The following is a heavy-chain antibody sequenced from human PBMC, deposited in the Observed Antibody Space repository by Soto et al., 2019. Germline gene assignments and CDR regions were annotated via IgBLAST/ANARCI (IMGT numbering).Heavy chain of an antibody. J-gene: IGHJ5*02. Sequence: QVQLVQSGAEVKKPGASVKVSCKASGYTFTSYGISWVRQAPGQGLEWMGWISSFNGNTNYAQKVQGRVTLTTDTSTSTTYMELRSLRSDDTAVYYCARAPRYCSTTTCVSGVTWFDPWGQGTLVTVSS. CDR2: ISSFNGNT. V-gene: IGHV1-18*04. D-gene: IGHD2-2*01. CDR3: ARAPRYCSTTTCVSGVTWFDP. CDR1: GYTFTSYG.